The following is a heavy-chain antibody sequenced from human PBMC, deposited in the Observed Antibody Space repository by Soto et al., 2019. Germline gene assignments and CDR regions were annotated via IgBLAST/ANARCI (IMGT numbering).Heavy chain of an antibody. CDR3: ARQAARAPTVVRF. V-gene: IGHV4-39*01. Sequence: QLQLQESGPGLVKPSETLSLTCTVSGGSISSSSYYWGWIRQPPGKGLEWIGSIYYTGSTYYNPSLKGRVTXSXAXPKYQFALKLSSVTAAAPSVYYGARQAARAPTVVRFWGQGTLVTVSS. D-gene: IGHD4-17*01. CDR1: GGSISSSSYY. CDR2: IYYTGST. J-gene: IGHJ4*02.